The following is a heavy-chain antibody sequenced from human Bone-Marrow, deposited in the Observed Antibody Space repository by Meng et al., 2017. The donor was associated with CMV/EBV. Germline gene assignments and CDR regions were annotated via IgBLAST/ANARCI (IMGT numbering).Heavy chain of an antibody. J-gene: IGHJ5*02. Sequence: GESLKISCAASGFTFSSYSMNWVRQAPGKGLEWVSSISSSSSYIYYADSVKGRFTISRDNAKNSLYLQMNSLRAEDTAVYYCVPEQWFDPWGQGTLVTVSS. V-gene: IGHV3-21*01. D-gene: IGHD6-13*01. CDR3: VPEQWFDP. CDR1: GFTFSSYS. CDR2: ISSSSSYI.